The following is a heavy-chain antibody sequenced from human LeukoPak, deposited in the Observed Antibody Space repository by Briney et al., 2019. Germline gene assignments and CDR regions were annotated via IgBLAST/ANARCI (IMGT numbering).Heavy chain of an antibody. V-gene: IGHV3-21*01. CDR1: GFTFSSYS. D-gene: IGHD1-26*01. CDR3: ARLTYEVGATFD. CDR2: ISSSSSYI. J-gene: IGHJ4*02. Sequence: GGSLRLSCAASGFTFSSYSMNWVRQAPGKGLEWVSSISSSSSYIYYADSVKGRFTISRDNAKNSLHLQMNSLRAEDTAVYYCARLTYEVGATFDWGQGTLVTVSS.